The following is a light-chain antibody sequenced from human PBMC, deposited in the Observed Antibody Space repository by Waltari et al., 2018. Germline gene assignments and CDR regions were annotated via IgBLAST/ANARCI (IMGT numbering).Light chain of an antibody. CDR2: DAS. CDR1: QSVSSN. CDR3: QQRGSWPRT. Sequence: EIVLTQSPATLSFSPGERATLSCRASQSVSSNLGWYQQKPGLAPRLLIFDASNRATGIPARFSGSGSGTDFTLTISSLEPEDFAVYYCQQRGSWPRTFGQGTKLEIK. J-gene: IGKJ2*01. V-gene: IGKV3-11*01.